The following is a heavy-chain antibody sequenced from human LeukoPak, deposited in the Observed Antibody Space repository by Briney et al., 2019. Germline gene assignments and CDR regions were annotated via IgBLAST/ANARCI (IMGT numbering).Heavy chain of an antibody. CDR2: IWYDGSNK. V-gene: IGHV3-33*01. D-gene: IGHD5-18*01. J-gene: IGHJ4*02. CDR3: ARGNTAMAQHWFGY. CDR1: GFTFSSYG. Sequence: PGRSLRLSCAASGFTFSSYGMHWVRQAPGKGLEWVAVIWYDGSNKYYADSVKGRFTISRDNSKNTLYLQMNSLRAEDTAVYYCARGNTAMAQHWFGYWGQGTLVTVSS.